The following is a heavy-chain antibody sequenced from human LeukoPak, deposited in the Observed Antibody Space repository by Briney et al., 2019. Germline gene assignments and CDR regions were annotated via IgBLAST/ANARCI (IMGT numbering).Heavy chain of an antibody. CDR3: AKAPNGITMVRGVPSPLYYFDY. D-gene: IGHD3-10*01. V-gene: IGHV3-11*01. Sequence: PGGSLRLSCAVSGFTFSDYYMSWIRQAPGKGLEWVSYISSGGSTISHADSVKGRFTISRDNSKNTLYLQMNSLRAEDTAVYYCAKAPNGITMVRGVPSPLYYFDYWGQGTLVTVSS. CDR2: ISSGGSTI. J-gene: IGHJ4*02. CDR1: GFTFSDYY.